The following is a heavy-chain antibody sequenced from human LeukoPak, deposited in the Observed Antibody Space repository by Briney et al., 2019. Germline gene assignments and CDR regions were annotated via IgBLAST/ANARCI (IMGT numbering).Heavy chain of an antibody. CDR1: GGSISSSSYY. Sequence: SETLSLTCTVSGGSISSSSYYWGWLRQPPGKGLEWIGSIYYSGSTYYNPSLKSRVTISVDTSKNQFSLKLSSVTAADTAVYYCARPSGLAARPGFFDYWGQGTLVTVSS. D-gene: IGHD6-6*01. CDR3: ARPSGLAARPGFFDY. CDR2: IYYSGST. J-gene: IGHJ4*02. V-gene: IGHV4-39*01.